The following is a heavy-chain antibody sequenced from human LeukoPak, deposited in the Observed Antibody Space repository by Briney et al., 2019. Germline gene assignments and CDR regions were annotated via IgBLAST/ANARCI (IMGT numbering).Heavy chain of an antibody. Sequence: PSETLSLTCTVSGGSISSYYWSWIRQPPGKGLEWIGYIYYSGSTTYNPSLKSRVTISIDTSKNHFSLKVSSVTAADTAVYYCARGRSGYSYVHDAFDIWGQGTLVTVSS. V-gene: IGHV4-59*01. CDR2: IYYSGST. CDR3: ARGRSGYSYVHDAFDI. CDR1: GGSISSYY. J-gene: IGHJ3*02. D-gene: IGHD5-18*01.